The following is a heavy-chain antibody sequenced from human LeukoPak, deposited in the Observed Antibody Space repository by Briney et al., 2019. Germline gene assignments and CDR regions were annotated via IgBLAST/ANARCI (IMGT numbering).Heavy chain of an antibody. V-gene: IGHV3-21*01. CDR1: GFTLSSYS. CDR3: TREVAVAFDS. J-gene: IGHJ4*02. Sequence: AGGSLRLSWAASGFTLSSYSMNWVRQAPGKGLEWVSSISSTSSYIYYADSVKGRFTISRDNAKNSLYLQMNSLRAEDTAVYYCTREVAVAFDSWGQGTRVTVSS. D-gene: IGHD6-19*01. CDR2: ISSTSSYI.